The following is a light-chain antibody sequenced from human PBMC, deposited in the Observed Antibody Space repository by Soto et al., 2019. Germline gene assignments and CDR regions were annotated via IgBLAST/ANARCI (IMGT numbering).Light chain of an antibody. CDR2: RAS. J-gene: IGKJ4*01. V-gene: IGKV3D-15*01. Sequence: EIVMTQSPATLSVSPGEGGTLSCRASQSIRRNLAWYQQRPGQAPRLLIYRASTRATGIPARFTGGGSGTEFTLTIASLQSEDFAVYYCQQYENWPPVTFGGGTRVEIK. CDR1: QSIRRN. CDR3: QQYENWPPVT.